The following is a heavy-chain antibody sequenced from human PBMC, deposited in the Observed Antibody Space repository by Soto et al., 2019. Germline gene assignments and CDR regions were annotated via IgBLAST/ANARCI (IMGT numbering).Heavy chain of an antibody. V-gene: IGHV3-64D*06. J-gene: IGHJ4*02. Sequence: GSLTLSSSASGFTYRSYAMHCVRQAPGKGLEYFSAISSHGGSTYYAYSVKGRFTISREXSKNTLCLQMSSMRAEETAVYYGRWPSLGFDYWGQGALVTVSS. CDR2: ISSHGGST. CDR3: RWPSLGFDY. CDR1: GFTYRSYA.